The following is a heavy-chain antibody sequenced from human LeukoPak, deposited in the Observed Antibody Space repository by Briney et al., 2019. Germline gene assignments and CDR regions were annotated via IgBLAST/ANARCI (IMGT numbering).Heavy chain of an antibody. CDR2: ISAYNGNT. D-gene: IGHD6-19*01. Sequence: ASVKVSCKVSGYTLTELSMHWVRQAPGQGLEWMGWISAYNGNTNYAQKLQGRVTMTTDTSTSTAYMELRSLRSDDTAVYYCARDNGIAVAGIGYWGQGTLVTVSS. J-gene: IGHJ4*02. V-gene: IGHV1-18*01. CDR3: ARDNGIAVAGIGY. CDR1: GYTLTELS.